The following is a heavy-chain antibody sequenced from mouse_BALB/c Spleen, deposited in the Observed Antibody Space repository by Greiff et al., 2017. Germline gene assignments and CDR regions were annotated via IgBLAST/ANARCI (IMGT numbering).Heavy chain of an antibody. Sequence: QVQLQQPGAELVRPGASVKLSCKASGYTFTSYWINWVKQRPGQGLEWIGNIYPSDSYTNYNQKFKDKATLTVDKSSSTAYMQLSSPTSEDSAVYYCTRRAEVRAWFAYWGQGTLVTVSA. V-gene: IGHV1-69*02. CDR2: IYPSDSYT. CDR1: GYTFTSYW. D-gene: IGHD2-14*01. CDR3: TRRAEVRAWFAY. J-gene: IGHJ3*01.